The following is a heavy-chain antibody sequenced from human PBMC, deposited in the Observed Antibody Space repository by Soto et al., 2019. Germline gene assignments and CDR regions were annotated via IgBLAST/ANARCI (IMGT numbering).Heavy chain of an antibody. CDR1: GGSISSYY. V-gene: IGHV4-59*08. J-gene: IGHJ3*02. CDR3: TKPNQGDYAFDI. D-gene: IGHD2-21*02. Sequence: SETLSLTCTVSGGSISSYYWSWIRQPPGKGLEWIGYIYNSGSTVYNPSLKSRLTISLDTSKNQVSLKLSSVTAADTAVYYCTKPNQGDYAFDIWGQGTMVTVSS. CDR2: IYNSGST.